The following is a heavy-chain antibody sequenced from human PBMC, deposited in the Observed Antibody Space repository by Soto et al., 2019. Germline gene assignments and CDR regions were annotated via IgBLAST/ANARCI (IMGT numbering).Heavy chain of an antibody. CDR2: INHSGST. V-gene: IGHV4-34*01. Sequence: SETLSLTCAVYGGSFSGYYWSWIRQPPGKGLEWIGEINHSGSTNYNPSLKSRFTISVDTSKNQFSLKLSSVTAADTAVYYCARSRRVTIFGGFGYWGQGTLVTVSS. D-gene: IGHD3-3*01. CDR1: GGSFSGYY. CDR3: ARSRRVTIFGGFGY. J-gene: IGHJ4*02.